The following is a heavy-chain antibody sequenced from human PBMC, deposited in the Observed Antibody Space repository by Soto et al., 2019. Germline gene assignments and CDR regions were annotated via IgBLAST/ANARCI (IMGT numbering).Heavy chain of an antibody. CDR1: GGSISSYY. V-gene: IGHV4-59*01. CDR2: IYYSGST. J-gene: IGHJ6*02. D-gene: IGHD6-13*01. Sequence: QVQLQESGPGLVKPSETLSLTCTVSGGSISSYYWSWIRQPPGKGPEWIGYIYYSGSTNYNPSLKSRVTISVDTSKNQFSLKLSSVTAADTAVYYCAREGVSSSWYNYYGMDVWGQGTTVTVSS. CDR3: AREGVSSSWYNYYGMDV.